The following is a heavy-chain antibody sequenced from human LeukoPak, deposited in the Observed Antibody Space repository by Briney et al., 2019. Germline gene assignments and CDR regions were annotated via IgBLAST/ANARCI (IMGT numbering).Heavy chain of an antibody. Sequence: GGSLRLSCAASGFTFSSYSMNWVRQAPGKGLEWVSSISSSSSYIYYADSVKGRFTISRDNAKNSLYLQMNSLRAEDTAVYYCARGRDIVLMVYAIPDAFDIWGQGTMVTVSS. CDR1: GFTFSSYS. J-gene: IGHJ3*02. CDR2: ISSSSSYI. V-gene: IGHV3-21*01. D-gene: IGHD2-8*01. CDR3: ARGRDIVLMVYAIPDAFDI.